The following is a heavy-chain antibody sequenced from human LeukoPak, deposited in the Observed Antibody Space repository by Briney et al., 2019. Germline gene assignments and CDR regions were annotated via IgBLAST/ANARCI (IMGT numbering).Heavy chain of an antibody. CDR2: INPIFGTA. Sequence: GASVKVSCKASGGTFSSYAISWVRRAPGQGLEWMGGINPIFGTANYAQKFQGRVTITTDESTSTAYMELSSLRSEDTAVYYCARSTTYDSDAFDIWGQGTMVTVSS. D-gene: IGHD3-3*01. J-gene: IGHJ3*02. CDR1: GGTFSSYA. V-gene: IGHV1-69*05. CDR3: ARSTTYDSDAFDI.